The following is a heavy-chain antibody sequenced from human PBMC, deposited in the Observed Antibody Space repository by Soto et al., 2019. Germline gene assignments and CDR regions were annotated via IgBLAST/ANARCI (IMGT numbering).Heavy chain of an antibody. CDR2: IYYSGST. J-gene: IGHJ3*02. CDR3: ARSTVWAFDI. V-gene: IGHV4-39*01. D-gene: IGHD1-20*01. CDR1: GGSISSSSYY. Sequence: SETLSLTCTVSGGSISSSSYYWGWIREPPGKGLDWIGSIYYSGSTYYNPSIKSRVTISVETSKNQFSLKLSSVTAADTAVYYCARSTVWAFDICGQGTMVTVS.